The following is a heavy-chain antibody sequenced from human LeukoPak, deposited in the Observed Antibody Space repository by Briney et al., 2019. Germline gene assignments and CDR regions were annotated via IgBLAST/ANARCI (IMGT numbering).Heavy chain of an antibody. Sequence: SETLSLTCAVSGGSISSSNWWSWVRQPPGKGLEWIGEIYHSGSTNYNPSLKSRVTISVDKSKIQFSLKLSSVTAADTAVYYCALTRYSSSWYGGWFDPWGQGTLVTVSS. CDR2: IYHSGST. J-gene: IGHJ5*02. V-gene: IGHV4-4*02. CDR3: ALTRYSSSWYGGWFDP. D-gene: IGHD6-13*01. CDR1: GGSISSSNW.